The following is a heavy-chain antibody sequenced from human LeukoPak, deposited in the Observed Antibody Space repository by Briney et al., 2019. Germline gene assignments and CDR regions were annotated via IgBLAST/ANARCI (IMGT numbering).Heavy chain of an antibody. V-gene: IGHV3-21*01. CDR3: ARDRDVTYYYYGMDV. D-gene: IGHD3-10*01. Sequence: GGSLRLSCAASGFTFSSYSKNWVRQAPGKGLEWVSSISSSSSYIYYADSVKGRFTISRDNAKNSLYLQMNSLRAEDTAVYYCARDRDVTYYYYGMDVWGQGTTVTVSS. CDR2: ISSSSSYI. J-gene: IGHJ6*02. CDR1: GFTFSSYS.